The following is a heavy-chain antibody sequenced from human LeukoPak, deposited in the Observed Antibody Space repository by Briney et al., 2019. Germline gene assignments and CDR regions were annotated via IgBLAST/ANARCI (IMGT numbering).Heavy chain of an antibody. V-gene: IGHV3-11*01. CDR1: GFTFSDYY. Sequence: PGGSLRLSCAASGFTFSDYYMSWIRQAPGKGLEWVSYISSSGSTIYYADSVKGRFTISRDNAKNSLYLRMNSLRAEDTAVYYCARDGLDYYDSSGYYYVFDYWGQGTLVTVSS. J-gene: IGHJ4*02. CDR2: ISSSGSTI. CDR3: ARDGLDYYDSSGYYYVFDY. D-gene: IGHD3-22*01.